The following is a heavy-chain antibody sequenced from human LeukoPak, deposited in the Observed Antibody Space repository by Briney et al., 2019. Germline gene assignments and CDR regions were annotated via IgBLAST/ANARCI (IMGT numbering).Heavy chain of an antibody. CDR1: GFTFSSYE. Sequence: PGGSLRLSCAASGFTFSSYEMNWVRQAPGKGLEWVSSISSSSSYIYYADSVKGRFTISRDNAKNSLYLQMNSLRAEDTAVYYCAKAPLSYYYYYYMDVWGKGTTVTVSS. V-gene: IGHV3-21*04. CDR2: ISSSSSYI. CDR3: AKAPLSYYYYYYMDV. J-gene: IGHJ6*03.